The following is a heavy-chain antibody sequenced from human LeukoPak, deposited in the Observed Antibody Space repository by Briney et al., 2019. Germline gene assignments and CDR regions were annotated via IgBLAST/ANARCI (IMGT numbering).Heavy chain of an antibody. V-gene: IGHV1-18*01. CDR1: GYTFSSYV. CDR2: INAYNGNT. Sequence: ASVKVSCKASGYTFSSYVISWVRQAPGQGLEWMGWINAYNGNTKYVQKVQGRVTMTTDTSTSTAYMEVRSLRSDDTAVYYCARRASLEIWGQGTMGTVSS. CDR3: ARRASLEI. D-gene: IGHD3-16*02. J-gene: IGHJ3*02.